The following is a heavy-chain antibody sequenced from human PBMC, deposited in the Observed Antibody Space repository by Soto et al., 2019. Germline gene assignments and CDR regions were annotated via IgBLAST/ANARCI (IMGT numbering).Heavy chain of an antibody. CDR1: GYTFTGYY. Sequence: SVEVSCKASGYTFTGYYRHWVRQAPGQALEGTGWINPNSGGTNYAQKFQGSVTMTRDTSISTAYMEVSRLRSDDTAVYYCARDRRFYDSGTYDIANDAFDVWGQGTMVTVSS. V-gene: IGHV1-2*02. J-gene: IGHJ3*01. D-gene: IGHD3-22*01. CDR3: ARDRRFYDSGTYDIANDAFDV. CDR2: INPNSGGT.